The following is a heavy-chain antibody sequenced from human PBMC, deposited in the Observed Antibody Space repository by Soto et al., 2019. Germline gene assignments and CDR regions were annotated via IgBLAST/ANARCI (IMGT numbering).Heavy chain of an antibody. V-gene: IGHV3-64*01. D-gene: IGHD2-15*01. CDR3: ASRASPDFYYMDV. CDR1: GFTLGGYA. Sequence: PGGSLRLSCAASGFTLGGYAMGWVRQAPGKGLEYVSGISSNGVGTYYANSVQGRFTISRDNSKNTVYLQMGSLRPEDMAVYYCASRASPDFYYMDVWGKGTTVTVSS. J-gene: IGHJ6*03. CDR2: ISSNGVGT.